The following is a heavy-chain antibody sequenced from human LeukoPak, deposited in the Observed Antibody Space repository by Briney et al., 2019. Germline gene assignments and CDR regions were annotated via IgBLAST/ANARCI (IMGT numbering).Heavy chain of an antibody. CDR3: ARSYIVVVPAAYYYYYGMDV. CDR2: INPNSGGT. D-gene: IGHD2-2*01. CDR1: GYTFTGYY. J-gene: IGHJ6*02. V-gene: IGHV1-2*02. Sequence: ASVKVSCKASGYTFTGYYMHWVRQAPGQGLEWMGWINPNSGGTNYAQKFQGRVTITADKSTSTAYMELSSLRSEDTAVYYCARSYIVVVPAAYYYYYGMDVWGQGTTVTVSS.